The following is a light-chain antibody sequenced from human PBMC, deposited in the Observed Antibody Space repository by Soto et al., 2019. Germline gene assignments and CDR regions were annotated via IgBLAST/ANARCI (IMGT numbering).Light chain of an antibody. Sequence: EIVLTQSPGTLSLSPGERATLSCRTSQSVSNNYLAWYQQKPGQAPRLLIYDASNRATGIPARFSGSGSGTDFTLTISSLEPEDFAVYYCQQRSNWLTFGGGTMVDIK. CDR1: QSVSNNY. CDR2: DAS. V-gene: IGKV3D-20*02. CDR3: QQRSNWLT. J-gene: IGKJ4*01.